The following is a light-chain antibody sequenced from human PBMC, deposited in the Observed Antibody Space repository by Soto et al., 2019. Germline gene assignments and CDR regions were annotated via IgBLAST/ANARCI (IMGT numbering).Light chain of an antibody. CDR2: DVS. Sequence: QSALTQPASVSGSPGQSITISCTGTSSDVGGYKYVSWYQQYPGKAPKLMIYDVSNRPSGVPNRFSGSKSGNTASLTISGLQAEDEADYYCSSYTSTSPCVFGTGTKVTVL. J-gene: IGLJ1*01. V-gene: IGLV2-14*01. CDR3: SSYTSTSPCV. CDR1: SSDVGGYKY.